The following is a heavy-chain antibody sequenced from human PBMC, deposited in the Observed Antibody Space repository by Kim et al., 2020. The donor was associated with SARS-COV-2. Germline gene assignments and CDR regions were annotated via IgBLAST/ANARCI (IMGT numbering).Heavy chain of an antibody. V-gene: IGHV4-4*02. Sequence: SETLSLTCAVSGGSISSSNWWSWVRQPPGKGLEWIGEIYHSGSTNYNPSLKSRVTISVDKSKNQFSLKLSSVTAADTAVYYCARFWSGRTPVRYFDYWGQGTLVTISS. CDR2: IYHSGST. CDR1: GGSISSSNW. J-gene: IGHJ4*02. CDR3: ARFWSGRTPVRYFDY. D-gene: IGHD3-3*01.